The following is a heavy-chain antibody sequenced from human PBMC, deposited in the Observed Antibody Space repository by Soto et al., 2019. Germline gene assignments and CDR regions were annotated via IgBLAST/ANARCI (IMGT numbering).Heavy chain of an antibody. CDR1: GFTVSTYG. D-gene: IGHD2-8*02. Sequence: QVHLVESGGGVVQRGRSLRLSCAVSGFTVSTYGMHWVRQAPGKGLEWVAVISRDGGTKFYADSVKGRFTISRDNSRNTLFLEMNSLRGDDMAVYYCTGEVASGYWGQGTLVTVSS. V-gene: IGHV3-30*03. CDR3: TGEVASGY. J-gene: IGHJ4*02. CDR2: ISRDGGTK.